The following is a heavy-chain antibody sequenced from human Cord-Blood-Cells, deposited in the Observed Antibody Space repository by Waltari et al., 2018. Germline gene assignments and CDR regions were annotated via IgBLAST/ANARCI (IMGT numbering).Heavy chain of an antibody. Sequence: QVQLVQSGAEAKKPGASVTVSCKASGYTFTGYYMHWVRQAPGQGLELMVWINPNSGGTNYSQRFQAWVTMTSDTSISTAYMELSRLRSDDTAVYYCARGGDLYDAFDSWGQGTMVTVSS. V-gene: IGHV1-2*04. CDR2: INPNSGGT. D-gene: IGHD3-16*01. J-gene: IGHJ3*02. CDR1: GYTFTGYY. CDR3: ARGGDLYDAFDS.